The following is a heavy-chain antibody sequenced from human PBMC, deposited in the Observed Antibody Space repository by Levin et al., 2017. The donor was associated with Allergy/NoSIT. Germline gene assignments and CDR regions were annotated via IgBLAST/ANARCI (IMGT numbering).Heavy chain of an antibody. CDR2: IKGDGSEK. J-gene: IGHJ6*02. CDR3: AREQGVWGSYRFPYHGMDV. CDR1: GFTFSTNW. V-gene: IGHV3-7*01. Sequence: GGSLRLSCAASGFTFSTNWMTWVRQAPGKGLEWVANIKGDGSEKYYVNSVKGRFTISRDNAKNSLYLQMTPLGPEDTAVYYCAREQGVWGSYRFPYHGMDVWGQGTMVTVSS. D-gene: IGHD3-16*02.